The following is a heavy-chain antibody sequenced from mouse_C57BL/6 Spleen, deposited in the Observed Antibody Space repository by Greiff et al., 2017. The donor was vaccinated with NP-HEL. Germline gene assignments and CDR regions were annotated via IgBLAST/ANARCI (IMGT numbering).Heavy chain of an antibody. Sequence: VQLQQSGPELVKPGASVKMSCKASGYTFTDYNMHWVKQSPGKSLEWIGYINPNNGGTSYNQKFKGKATLTVNKSSSTAYMELRSLTSEDSAVYYCARITTVVAGVDYWGQGTTLTVSS. D-gene: IGHD1-1*01. CDR2: INPNNGGT. J-gene: IGHJ2*01. CDR1: GYTFTDYN. V-gene: IGHV1-22*01. CDR3: ARITTVVAGVDY.